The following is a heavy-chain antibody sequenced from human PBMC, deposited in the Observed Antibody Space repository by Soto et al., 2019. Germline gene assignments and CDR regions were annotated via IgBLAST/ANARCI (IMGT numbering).Heavy chain of an antibody. CDR3: VRFSGIPV. V-gene: IGHV1-3*04. CDR1: GYTFTYYA. Sequence: QVQLVQSGPEVKKPGASVKVSCKTSGYTFTYYALHWVRQAPGQGLEWMGWINTGNGKTKYSQNFQGRLTITRDTSATTLYMELSSLRSEDTTVYYYVRFSGIPVWGQGTLVTVSS. CDR2: INTGNGKT. J-gene: IGHJ4*02. D-gene: IGHD1-1*01.